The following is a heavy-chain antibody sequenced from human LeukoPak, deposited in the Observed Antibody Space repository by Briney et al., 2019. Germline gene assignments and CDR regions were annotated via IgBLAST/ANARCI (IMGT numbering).Heavy chain of an antibody. Sequence: GGSLRLSRAASGFTFSSYAMHWVRQAPGKGLEWVAVISYDGSNKYYADSVKGRFTISRDNSKNTLYLQMNSLRAEDTAVYYCAMLNCYGSGVCYGMDVWGQGTTVTVSS. J-gene: IGHJ6*02. CDR2: ISYDGSNK. CDR3: AMLNCYGSGVCYGMDV. V-gene: IGHV3-30-3*01. D-gene: IGHD3-10*01. CDR1: GFTFSSYA.